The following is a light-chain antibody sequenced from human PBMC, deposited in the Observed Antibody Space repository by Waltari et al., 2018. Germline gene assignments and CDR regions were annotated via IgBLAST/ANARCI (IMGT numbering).Light chain of an antibody. Sequence: WFQQQPGQVPRTLIDDTSNKHSWKPARFSGSLLGGKAALTLSGAQPEDEAEYYCLLWYSGPRWVFGGGTKLSVL. CDR3: LLWYSGPRWV. J-gene: IGLJ3*02. V-gene: IGLV7-46*01. CDR2: DTS.